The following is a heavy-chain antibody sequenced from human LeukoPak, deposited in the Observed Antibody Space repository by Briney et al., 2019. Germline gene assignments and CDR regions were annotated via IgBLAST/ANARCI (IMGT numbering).Heavy chain of an antibody. V-gene: IGHV4-39*07. Sequence: GSLRLSCAASGFTFSSYRMNWVRQAPGKGLEWIGSIYYSGSTYYNPSLKSRVTISVDTSKNQFSLKLSSVTAADTAVYYCARRLGGYFDWLLDYWGQGTLVTVSS. J-gene: IGHJ4*02. CDR3: ARRLGGYFDWLLDY. CDR1: GFTFSSYRMN. CDR2: IYYSGST. D-gene: IGHD3-9*01.